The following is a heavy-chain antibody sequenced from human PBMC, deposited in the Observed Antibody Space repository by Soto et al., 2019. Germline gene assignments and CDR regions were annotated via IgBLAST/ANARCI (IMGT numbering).Heavy chain of an antibody. CDR1: GFTFSSYA. D-gene: IGHD3-10*01. CDR3: AQGDFGGYFGSGSYQSLFDY. CDR2: ISTSGGAT. V-gene: IGHV3-23*01. Sequence: EVQLLDSGGGLVQPGGSPRLSCAASGFTFSSYAMSWVRQAPGKGLEWVSAISTSGGATYYADSVKGRFTIPRDNSKNTLDLQMNGLRAADTAVYYCAQGDFGGYFGSGSYQSLFDYWGQGTLVTVSS. J-gene: IGHJ4*02.